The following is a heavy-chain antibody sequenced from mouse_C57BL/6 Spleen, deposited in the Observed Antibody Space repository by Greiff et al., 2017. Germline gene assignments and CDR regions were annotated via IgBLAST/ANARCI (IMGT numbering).Heavy chain of an antibody. Sequence: EVKVVESGGGLVKPGGSLKLSCAASGFTFSSYAMSWVRQTPEKRLEWVATISDGGSYTYYPDNVKGRFTISRDNAKNNLYLQMSHLKSEDTAMYYFARERGGYDSYYAMDYWGQGTSVTVSS. D-gene: IGHD2-2*01. V-gene: IGHV5-4*01. CDR2: ISDGGSYT. CDR3: ARERGGYDSYYAMDY. J-gene: IGHJ4*01. CDR1: GFTFSSYA.